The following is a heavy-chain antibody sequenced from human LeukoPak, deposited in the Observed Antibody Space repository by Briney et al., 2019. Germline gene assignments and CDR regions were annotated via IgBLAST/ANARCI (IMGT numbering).Heavy chain of an antibody. J-gene: IGHJ4*02. D-gene: IGHD2-2*01. CDR1: GFTISSYW. CDR3: ATGRSCTTCYLPDY. Sequence: PGGSLRPSRPAPGFTISSYWMSWVRQAPGRGMEWVANINQDGGEKYYVDSVKGRFTISRDNAKNSLYLQMNSLRAEDTAVYHCATGRSCTTCYLPDYWGQGTLVTVSS. CDR2: INQDGGEK. V-gene: IGHV3-7*01.